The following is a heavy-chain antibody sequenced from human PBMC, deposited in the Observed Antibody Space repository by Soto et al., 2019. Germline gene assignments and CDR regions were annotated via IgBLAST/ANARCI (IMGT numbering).Heavy chain of an antibody. Sequence: PSETLSLTCAVYGGSFSGYYWSWIRQPPGKGLEWIGEINHSGSTNYNPSLKSRVTISVDTSKNQFSLKLSSVTAADTAVYYCARDLEGRDGYNECWGQGTLVTVSS. D-gene: IGHD5-12*01. CDR2: INHSGST. CDR1: GGSFSGYY. CDR3: ARDLEGRDGYNEC. V-gene: IGHV4-34*01. J-gene: IGHJ4*02.